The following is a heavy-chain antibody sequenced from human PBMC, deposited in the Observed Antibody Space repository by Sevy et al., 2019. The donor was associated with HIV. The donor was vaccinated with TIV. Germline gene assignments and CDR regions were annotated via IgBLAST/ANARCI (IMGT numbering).Heavy chain of an antibody. Sequence: GESLKISCAASGFTFNNYWMSWVRQAPGKGLEWVANIRQDGSEKYYVESVKGRFTISRDNAKNSLFLQMNSLRAEDTAVYYCASSRTTSFGWDWGQGTLVTGSS. J-gene: IGHJ4*02. D-gene: IGHD1-26*01. V-gene: IGHV3-7*01. CDR2: IRQDGSEK. CDR3: ASSRTTSFGWD. CDR1: GFTFNNYW.